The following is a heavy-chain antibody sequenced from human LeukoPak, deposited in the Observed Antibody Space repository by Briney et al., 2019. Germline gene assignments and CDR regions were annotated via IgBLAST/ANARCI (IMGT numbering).Heavy chain of an antibody. V-gene: IGHV3-30*02. CDR1: GFTFSSYG. CDR2: IRYDGSNK. Sequence: PGGSLRLSCAASGFTFSSYGMHWVRQAPGKGLEWVAFIRYDGSNKYYADSVKGRFTISRDNSKNTLYLQMNSLRAEDTAVYYCAKDHTTIVVVPAAIRLENYYYMDVWGKGTTVTVSS. CDR3: AKDHTTIVVVPAAIRLENYYYMDV. D-gene: IGHD2-2*02. J-gene: IGHJ6*03.